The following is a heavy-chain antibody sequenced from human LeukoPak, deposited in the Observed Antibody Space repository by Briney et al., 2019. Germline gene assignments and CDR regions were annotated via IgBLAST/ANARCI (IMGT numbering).Heavy chain of an antibody. D-gene: IGHD2-2*02. J-gene: IGHJ3*02. V-gene: IGHV4-30-4*08. CDR1: GGSISSGDCY. CDR2: IYYSGST. Sequence: SETLSLTCTVSGGSISSGDCYWSWIRQPPGKGLEWIGYIYYSGSTYYNPSLKSRVTISVDTSKNQFSLKLSSVTAADTAVYYCARDSNVCSSTSCYRDAFDIWGQGTMVTVSS. CDR3: ARDSNVCSSTSCYRDAFDI.